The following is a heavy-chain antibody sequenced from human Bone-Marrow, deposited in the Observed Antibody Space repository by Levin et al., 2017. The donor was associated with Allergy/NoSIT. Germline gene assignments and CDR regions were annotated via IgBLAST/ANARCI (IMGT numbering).Heavy chain of an antibody. V-gene: IGHV3-21*01. CDR2: ISADGDYK. D-gene: IGHD3-9*01. CDR1: GFMFSTYV. CDR3: AREYYDFLTGYYRTLYFFDF. J-gene: IGHJ4*02. Sequence: GESLKISCVGSGFMFSTYVIDWVRQAPGKGLEWVSSISADGDYKFYADSVKGRFIISRDNAKNSVYLQLDNLRAEDTAVYFCAREYYDFLTGYYRTLYFFDFWGQGTPVTVSS.